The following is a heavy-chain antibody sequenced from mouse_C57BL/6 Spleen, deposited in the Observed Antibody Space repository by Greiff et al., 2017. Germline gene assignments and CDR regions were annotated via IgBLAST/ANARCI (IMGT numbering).Heavy chain of an antibody. CDR1: GYTFTDYE. D-gene: IGHD1-1*01. CDR3: TITVVSYWYFDV. V-gene: IGHV1-15*01. Sequence: ESGAELVRPGASVTLSCKASGYTFTDYEMHWVKQTPVHGLEWIGAIDPETGGTAYNQKFKGKAILTADKSSSTAYMELRSLTSEDSAVYYCTITVVSYWYFDVWGTGTTVTVSS. J-gene: IGHJ1*03. CDR2: IDPETGGT.